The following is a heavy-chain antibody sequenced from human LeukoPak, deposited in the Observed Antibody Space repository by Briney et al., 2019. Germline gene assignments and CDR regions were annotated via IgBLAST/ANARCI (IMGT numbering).Heavy chain of an antibody. Sequence: GGSLRLSCAASGFTFSSNYMSWVRQAPGKGLEGVSVIYSDGSTYFADSVKGGLTISRHNSKNRLYLQVNSLRVEDTAVYYCASYGGNSDFDFWGQGTLVTVSS. CDR2: IYSDGST. CDR3: ASYGGNSDFDF. V-gene: IGHV3-53*01. J-gene: IGHJ4*02. CDR1: GFTFSSNY. D-gene: IGHD4-23*01.